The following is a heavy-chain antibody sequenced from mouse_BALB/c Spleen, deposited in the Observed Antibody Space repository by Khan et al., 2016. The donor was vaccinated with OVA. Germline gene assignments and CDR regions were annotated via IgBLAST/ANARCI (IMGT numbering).Heavy chain of an antibody. Sequence: EVQLVESGGDLVKPGGSLKLSCAVSGFTFSSYVMSWVRQTLAKRLEWVASISSGGSTYYPDPVNGRFTITTDNARNILYLQMRSLRSEDTAMYYYAGEAYWHDEYYIDYWGQGTALTVSS. V-gene: IGHV5-6-5*01. D-gene: IGHD2-14*01. CDR2: ISSGGST. CDR3: AGEAYWHDEYYIDY. J-gene: IGHJ2*01. CDR1: GFTFSSYV.